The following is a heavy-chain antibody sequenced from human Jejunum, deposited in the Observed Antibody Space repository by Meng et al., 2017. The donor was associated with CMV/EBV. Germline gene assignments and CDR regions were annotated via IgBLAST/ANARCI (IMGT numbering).Heavy chain of an antibody. Sequence: VQLVESGGGLVQAGGSLRLCCAASGFTFSDYYIDWVRQAPGKGLEWVGRSRNRANSYTTEYAASVKGRFSISRDDSKNSVNLQMNSLKTEDTAVYYCARDQWLDYWGQGTLVTVSS. CDR3: ARDQWLDY. V-gene: IGHV3-72*01. J-gene: IGHJ4*02. D-gene: IGHD6-19*01. CDR2: SRNRANSYTT. CDR1: GFTFSDYY.